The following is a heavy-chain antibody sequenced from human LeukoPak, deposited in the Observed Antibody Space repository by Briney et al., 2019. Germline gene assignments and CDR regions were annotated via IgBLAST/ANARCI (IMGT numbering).Heavy chain of an antibody. J-gene: IGHJ4*02. CDR2: ILHDGSNK. D-gene: IGHD6-19*01. CDR3: AKGYSSGWYYFDY. Sequence: PGRSLRLSCAASGFNFNTSGMHWVRQAPGKGLEWVAVILHDGSNKNYADSVKGRFTMSRDNSKSTLYLQMNSLRAEDTAVYYCAKGYSSGWYYFDYWGQGTLVTVSS. CDR1: GFNFNTSG. V-gene: IGHV3-33*06.